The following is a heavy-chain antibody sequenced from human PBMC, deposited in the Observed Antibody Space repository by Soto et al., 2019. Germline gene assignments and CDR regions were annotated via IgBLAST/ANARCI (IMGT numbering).Heavy chain of an antibody. V-gene: IGHV1-18*01. Sequence: GASVKVSCKASGFTFTSSAVQWVRQARGQRLEWIGWISAYNGNTNYAQKLQGRVTMTTDTSTSTAYMELRSLRSDDTAVDYCARESSSSCHDYWAQGTLVTVSS. CDR3: ARESSSSCHDY. J-gene: IGHJ4*02. CDR1: GFTFTSSA. CDR2: ISAYNGNT. D-gene: IGHD6-13*01.